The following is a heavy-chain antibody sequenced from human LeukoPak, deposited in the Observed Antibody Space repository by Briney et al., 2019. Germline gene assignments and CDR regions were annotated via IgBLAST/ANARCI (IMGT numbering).Heavy chain of an antibody. Sequence: SETLSLTCSVSGYSISSDYYWGWIRQPPGKGLEWIGTIYHSGGTYYNPSLQSRVTISVDTSKNQFSLKLSSVTAADTAVYYCARDTGRASTSSSDYWGQGTLVTVSS. CDR2: IYHSGGT. V-gene: IGHV4-38-2*02. CDR1: GYSISSDYY. D-gene: IGHD6-6*01. J-gene: IGHJ4*02. CDR3: ARDTGRASTSSSDY.